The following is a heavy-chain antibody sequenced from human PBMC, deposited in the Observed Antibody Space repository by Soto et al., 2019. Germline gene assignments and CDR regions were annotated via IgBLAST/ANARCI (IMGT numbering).Heavy chain of an antibody. CDR3: ARLYDDFFDY. J-gene: IGHJ4*02. CDR2: IYYSGST. Sequence: SETLSLTCTVSGGSVSSGSYYWSRIRQPPGKGLEWIGYIYYSGSTNYNPSLKSRVTISVDTSISTAYMELSRLRSDDTAVYYCARLYDDFFDYWGQGTLVTVSS. CDR1: GGSVSSGSYY. V-gene: IGHV4-61*01. D-gene: IGHD2-8*01.